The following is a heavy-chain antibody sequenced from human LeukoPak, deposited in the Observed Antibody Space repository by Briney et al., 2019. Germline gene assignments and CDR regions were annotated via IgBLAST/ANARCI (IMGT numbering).Heavy chain of an antibody. CDR1: GGSISSSSYY. CDR2: IYYSGST. D-gene: IGHD2-2*01. J-gene: IGHJ6*02. CDR3: ARAYCSSTSCYYYYYYYGMDV. V-gene: IGHV4-39*01. Sequence: ASQTLSLTCTVSGGSISSSSYYWGWIRQPPGKGLEWIGSIYYSGSTYYNPSLKSRVTISVDTSKNQFSLKLSSVTAADTAVYYCARAYCSSTSCYYYYYYYGMDVWGQGTTVTVSS.